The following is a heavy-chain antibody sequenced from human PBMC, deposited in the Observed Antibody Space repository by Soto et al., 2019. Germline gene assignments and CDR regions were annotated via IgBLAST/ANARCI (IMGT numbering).Heavy chain of an antibody. CDR2: INHSGST. D-gene: IGHD2-15*01. V-gene: IGHV4-34*01. J-gene: IGHJ6*02. Sequence: PSETLSLTCAVYGGSFSGYYWSWIRQPPGKGLEWIGEINHSGSTNYNPSLKSRVTISVDTSKNQFSLKLSSVTAADTAVYYCARAVNYPVQRDSGGGSCDVPPRGYYYYGMDVWGQGTMVTVSS. CDR3: ARAVNYPVQRDSGGGSCDVPPRGYYYYGMDV. CDR1: GGSFSGYY.